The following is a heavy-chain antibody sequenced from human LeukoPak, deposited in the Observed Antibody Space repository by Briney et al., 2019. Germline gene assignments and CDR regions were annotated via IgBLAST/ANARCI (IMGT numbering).Heavy chain of an antibody. D-gene: IGHD2-15*01. CDR2: INHSGST. V-gene: IGHV4-39*07. Sequence: SETLSLTCTVSGGSISSSSYYWGWIRQPPGKGLEWIGTINHSGSTNYNPSLKSRVTISVDTSKNQFSLKLCSVTAADTAVYYCARGSFVVVVAATQLYWYFDLWGRGTLVTVSS. CDR3: ARGSFVVVVAATQLYWYFDL. CDR1: GGSISSSSYY. J-gene: IGHJ2*01.